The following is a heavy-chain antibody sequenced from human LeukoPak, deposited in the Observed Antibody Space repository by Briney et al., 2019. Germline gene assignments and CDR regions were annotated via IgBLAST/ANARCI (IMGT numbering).Heavy chain of an antibody. CDR1: GFTFSSYA. Sequence: PGGSLRLSCAASGFTFSSYAMHWVRQAPGKGLEWVAVISNDGSNKYYADSVKGRFTISRDNSKNTLYLQMNSLRAEDTAVYYCARDVYYYDSSGYPDYWGQGTLVTVSS. V-gene: IGHV3-30-3*01. D-gene: IGHD3-22*01. CDR2: ISNDGSNK. CDR3: ARDVYYYDSSGYPDY. J-gene: IGHJ4*02.